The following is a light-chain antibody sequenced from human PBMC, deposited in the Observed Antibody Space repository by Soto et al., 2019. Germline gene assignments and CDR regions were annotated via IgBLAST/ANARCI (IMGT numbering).Light chain of an antibody. CDR3: LQDYDFPYT. J-gene: IGKJ2*01. CDR2: AAS. Sequence: AIQMTQSPPSLSASVGYRVIITCRASQDIRVDVGWLQQRPGHAPNPLIYAASTLHTGVPSTFTGSGSATDFTLTFNDLQPEDVATYFCLQDYDFPYTFGQGTKLEI. CDR1: QDIRVD. V-gene: IGKV1-6*01.